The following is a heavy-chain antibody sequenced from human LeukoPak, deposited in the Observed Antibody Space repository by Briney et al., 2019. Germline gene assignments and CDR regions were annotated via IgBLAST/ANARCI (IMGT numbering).Heavy chain of an antibody. Sequence: SETLSLTCTVSGGSMSNYYYWSWIRQPPGKGLEWIGFIYKSGSTSYNPSLKSRVTISVDRSKKQFSLMLTSMTAADTAVYYCARLSYSSGWTGLDYWGQGTLVTVSS. CDR2: IYKSGST. CDR3: ARLSYSSGWTGLDY. V-gene: IGHV4-59*01. CDR1: GGSMSNYYY. D-gene: IGHD6-19*01. J-gene: IGHJ4*02.